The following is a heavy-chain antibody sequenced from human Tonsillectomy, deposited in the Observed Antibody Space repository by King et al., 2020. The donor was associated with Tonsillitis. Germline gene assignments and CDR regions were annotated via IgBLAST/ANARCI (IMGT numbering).Heavy chain of an antibody. CDR1: GYTFTSYY. D-gene: IGHD3-3*01. V-gene: IGHV1-46*01. CDR3: ARDGGIFGVALGLDH. J-gene: IGHJ5*02. CDR2: INPSGGNT. Sequence: QLVQSGAEVKQPGASVRVPCKASGYTFTSYYVHWVRQAPGQGLEWMGVINPSGGNTIYAQKFQGRVTLTRDTSTTTAYMELRSLRPDDTAVYYCARDGGIFGVALGLDHWGQGNLVTVS.